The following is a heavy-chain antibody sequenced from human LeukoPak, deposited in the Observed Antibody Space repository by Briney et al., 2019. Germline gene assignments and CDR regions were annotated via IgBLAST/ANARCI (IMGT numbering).Heavy chain of an antibody. J-gene: IGHJ4*02. CDR2: IIPIFGTA. Sequence: GASVKVSCKASGGTFSSYAISWVRQAPGQGLEWMGVIIPIFGTANYAQKFQGRVTITADESTSTAYMELSSLRSEDTAVYYCARGTIGELELGKEFDYWGQGTLDTVSS. CDR1: GGTFSSYA. D-gene: IGHD1-7*01. CDR3: ARGTIGELELGKEFDY. V-gene: IGHV1-69*13.